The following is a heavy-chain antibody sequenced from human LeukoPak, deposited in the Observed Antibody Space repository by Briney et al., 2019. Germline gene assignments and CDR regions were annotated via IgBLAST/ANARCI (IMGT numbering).Heavy chain of an antibody. D-gene: IGHD3-16*02. CDR3: AKEGYVWGSYRGHFDY. CDR1: GFTFSSYG. Sequence: GGSLRLSCAASGFTFSSYGMHWVRQAPGKGLEWVAFIRYDGSNKYYADSVKGRFTISSDNSKNTLYLQMNSLRAEDTAVYYCAKEGYVWGSYRGHFDYWGQGTLVTVSS. V-gene: IGHV3-30*02. J-gene: IGHJ4*02. CDR2: IRYDGSNK.